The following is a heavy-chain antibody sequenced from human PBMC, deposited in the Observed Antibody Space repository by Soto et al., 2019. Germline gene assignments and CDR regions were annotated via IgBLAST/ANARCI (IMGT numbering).Heavy chain of an antibody. J-gene: IGHJ4*02. CDR1: GGSISSYY. V-gene: IGHV4-59*01. D-gene: IGHD5-12*01. CDR2: IYYSGST. CDR3: ARFPYRDGYNPTDY. Sequence: LSLTCTVSGGSISSYYWSWIRQPPGKGLEWIGNIYYSGSTNYNPSLKSRVTISVDTSKNQFSLKLSSVTAADTAVYYCARFPYRDGYNPTDYWGQGTLVTVSS.